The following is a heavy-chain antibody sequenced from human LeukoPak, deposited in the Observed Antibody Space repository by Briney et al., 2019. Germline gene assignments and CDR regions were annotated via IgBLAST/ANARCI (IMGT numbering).Heavy chain of an antibody. CDR1: GYTFTSYY. V-gene: IGHV1-46*01. CDR2: INPSGGST. J-gene: IGHJ4*02. Sequence: GASVKVSCKASGYTFTSYYMHWVRQAPGQGLEWMGIINPSGGSTSYAQKFQGRVTMTRDMSTSTVYMELSSLRSEDTAVSYCARDRAPITSCPRSCYYFDYWGQGTLVTVSS. CDR3: ARDRAPITSCPRSCYYFDY. D-gene: IGHD2-2*01.